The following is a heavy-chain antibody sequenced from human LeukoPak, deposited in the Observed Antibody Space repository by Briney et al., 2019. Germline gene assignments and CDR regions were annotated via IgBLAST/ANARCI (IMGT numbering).Heavy chain of an antibody. Sequence: EGSLRLSCAASGFTFSSYWMSWVRQAPGKGLEWVANIKQDGSEKYYVDSVKGRFTISRDNAKNSLYLQMNSLRAEDTAVYYCARDPEGIAVAEGDYWGQGTLVTVSS. J-gene: IGHJ4*02. D-gene: IGHD6-19*01. CDR3: ARDPEGIAVAEGDY. CDR2: IKQDGSEK. CDR1: GFTFSSYW. V-gene: IGHV3-7*01.